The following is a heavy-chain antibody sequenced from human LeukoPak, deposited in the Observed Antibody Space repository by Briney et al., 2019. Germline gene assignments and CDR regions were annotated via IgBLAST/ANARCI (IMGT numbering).Heavy chain of an antibody. D-gene: IGHD3-10*02. CDR2: ISSSGDTI. CDR3: AELGITMIGGV. V-gene: IGHV3-48*03. J-gene: IGHJ6*04. Sequence: PGGSLRLSCASSGFTDRSYEMNWVGQARGKGLEGGSYISSSGDTIYYADSVKGRFTISRDNAKNSLYLQMNSLRGEDTAVYYCAELGITMIGGVWGKGTTVTISS. CDR1: GFTDRSYE.